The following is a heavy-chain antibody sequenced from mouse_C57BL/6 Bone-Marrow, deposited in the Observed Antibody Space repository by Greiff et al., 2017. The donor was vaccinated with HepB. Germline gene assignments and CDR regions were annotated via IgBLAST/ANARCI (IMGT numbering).Heavy chain of an antibody. CDR3: ARLPYLFAY. CDR1: GFTFSSYG. V-gene: IGHV5-6*01. D-gene: IGHD1-1*01. J-gene: IGHJ3*01. Sequence: EVQLVESGGDLVKPGGSLKLSCAASGFTFSSYGMSWVRQTPDKRLEWVATISSGGSYTYYPDSVKGRFTISRDNAKNTLYLQMSSLKSEDTAMYYCARLPYLFAYWGQGTLVTVSA. CDR2: ISSGGSYT.